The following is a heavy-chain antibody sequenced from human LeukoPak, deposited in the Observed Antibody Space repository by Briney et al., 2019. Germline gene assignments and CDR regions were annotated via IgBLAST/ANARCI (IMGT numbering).Heavy chain of an antibody. J-gene: IGHJ6*03. CDR3: ARGGFIFTVVTANNLYYMDV. Sequence: GSSVKVSCNASGGTFSSYAISWVRQAPGQGLEWMGGIIPIFGTANYAQKFQGRVTITADESTSTAYMELSSLRSEDTAVYYCARGGFIFTVVTANNLYYMDVWGKGTTVTISS. CDR1: GGTFSSYA. D-gene: IGHD2-21*02. CDR2: IIPIFGTA. V-gene: IGHV1-69*01.